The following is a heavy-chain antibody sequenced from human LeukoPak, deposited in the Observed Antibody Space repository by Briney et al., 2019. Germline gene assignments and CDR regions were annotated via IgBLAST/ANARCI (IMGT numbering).Heavy chain of an antibody. Sequence: GGSLRLSCAASGFTFSNAWMSWVRQAPGKGLEWVGRIKSKTDGGTTDYAAPVKGRFTISRDDSKNTLYLQMNSLKTEDTAVYYCTTAFEYSSSWYAFDIWGQGTMFTVSS. CDR2: IKSKTDGGTT. CDR1: GFTFSNAW. V-gene: IGHV3-15*01. CDR3: TTAFEYSSSWYAFDI. D-gene: IGHD6-13*01. J-gene: IGHJ3*02.